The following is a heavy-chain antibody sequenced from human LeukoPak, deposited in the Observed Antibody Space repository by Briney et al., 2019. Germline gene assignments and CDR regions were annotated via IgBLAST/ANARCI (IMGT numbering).Heavy chain of an antibody. V-gene: IGHV3-30*03. CDR2: ISADGSYK. Sequence: GGSLRLSCAASGFTFSNYGMHWVRQAPGKGLEWVALISADGSYKYYADSVKGRFTISRDNSKNTLYLQMNSLRAEDTAVYYCARSISNYWGQGTLVTVSS. J-gene: IGHJ4*02. CDR3: ARSISNY. D-gene: IGHD2-21*01. CDR1: GFTFSNYG.